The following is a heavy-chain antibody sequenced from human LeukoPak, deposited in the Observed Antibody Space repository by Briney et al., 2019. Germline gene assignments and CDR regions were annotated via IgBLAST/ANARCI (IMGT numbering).Heavy chain of an antibody. J-gene: IGHJ4*02. CDR1: GFTFSTYW. Sequence: GGSLRLSCAASGFTFSTYWMTWARQAPGKGLEWVATIKPDGSEEYYVDSVKGRFTISRDNAKNSLYLQMNSLRDEDTAVYYCARGLLGGGGGSFDYWGQGTLVTVSS. CDR2: IKPDGSEE. V-gene: IGHV3-7*02. D-gene: IGHD3-16*01. CDR3: ARGLLGGGGGSFDY.